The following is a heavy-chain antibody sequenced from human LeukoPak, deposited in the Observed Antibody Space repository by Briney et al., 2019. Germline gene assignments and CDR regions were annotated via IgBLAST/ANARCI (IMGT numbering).Heavy chain of an antibody. J-gene: IGHJ4*02. CDR3: ATDGGPFDN. D-gene: IGHD3-10*01. Sequence: PGGSLRLSCAASGFTFSSYSMNWVRQAPGKGLEWVANIKQDASEIYYVGPVKGRFTISRDNAKNSVFLQMNSLRAEDTAVYYCATDGGPFDNWGQGILVTVSS. CDR1: GFTFSSYS. CDR2: IKQDASEI. V-gene: IGHV3-7*01.